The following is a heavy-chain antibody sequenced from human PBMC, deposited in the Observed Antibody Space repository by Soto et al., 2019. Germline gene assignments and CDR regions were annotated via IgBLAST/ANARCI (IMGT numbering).Heavy chain of an antibody. CDR1: GGSISSYY. CDR3: ARARYDSSGYYYFDY. CDR2: IYYSGST. Sequence: SETLSLTCTVSGGSISSYYWSWIRQPPGKGLEWIGYIYYSGSTIYNPSLKSRVTISVDTSKNQFSLKLISVTAADTAVYYCARARYDSSGYYYFDYWGKGPLVTVSS. D-gene: IGHD3-22*01. V-gene: IGHV4-59*01. J-gene: IGHJ4*02.